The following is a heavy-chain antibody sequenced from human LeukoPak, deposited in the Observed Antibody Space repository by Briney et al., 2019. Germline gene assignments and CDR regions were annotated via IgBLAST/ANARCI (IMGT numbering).Heavy chain of an antibody. CDR3: ARDTLDDGGWNHY. V-gene: IGHV3-7*01. CDR1: AFIFSSYW. J-gene: IGHJ4*02. CDR2: IKEDKTEK. D-gene: IGHD4-23*01. Sequence: GGSLKLSCVASAFIFSSYWMSWVRQAPGRGLEWLTKIKEDKTEKYYGDSVKCRFTISRDNAKNSLYLQMDSLRVEDTAVYYCARDTLDDGGWNHYWGQGTLVIVSS.